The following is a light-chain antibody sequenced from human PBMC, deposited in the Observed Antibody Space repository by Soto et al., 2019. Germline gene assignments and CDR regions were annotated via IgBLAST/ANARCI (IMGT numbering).Light chain of an antibody. CDR3: SSYAGSNNYV. J-gene: IGLJ1*01. Sequence: QAGLTQPPSASVSPGQSVTISCTGTSSDVGGYQYVSWYQQYPGKAPKLVIYAVNKRPSGVPDRFSGSRSGNTASLTVSGLQAEDEADYYCSSYAGSNNYVFGTGTKVTVL. CDR1: SSDVGGYQY. V-gene: IGLV2-8*01. CDR2: AVN.